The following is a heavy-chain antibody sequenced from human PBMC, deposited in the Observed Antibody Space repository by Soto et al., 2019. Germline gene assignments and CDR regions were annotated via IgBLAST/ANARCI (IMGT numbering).Heavy chain of an antibody. J-gene: IGHJ4*02. CDR1: GGTFNSYT. CDR3: ATSYGSGSTHFDS. V-gene: IGHV1-69*02. D-gene: IGHD3-10*01. Sequence: QVQLVQSGPEVKKPGSSVKVSCTASGGTFNSYTLNWVRQAPGQRPEWVGRVNPIVGMSTSASKFQGRVTLTADKSTNRAYMDLTGLKSEDTAVCYCATSYGSGSTHFDSWGQGTLVTVAS. CDR2: VNPIVGMS.